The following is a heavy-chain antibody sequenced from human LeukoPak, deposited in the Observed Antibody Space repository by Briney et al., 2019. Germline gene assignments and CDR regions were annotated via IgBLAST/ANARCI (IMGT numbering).Heavy chain of an antibody. CDR2: ISGSVGST. Sequence: GGTLRLSSAASGFTSSSDGMSSGRDAPGEGVECGSAISGSVGSTYYADSVKSGVTISRDNSKNTLYLQMNRLRAEDTAVYYWAKDPPGSYNEWYPRRNYFDYWGQGTLVTVSS. CDR1: GFTSSSDG. J-gene: IGHJ4*02. D-gene: IGHD5-24*01. CDR3: AKDPPGSYNEWYPRRNYFDY. V-gene: IGHV3-23*01.